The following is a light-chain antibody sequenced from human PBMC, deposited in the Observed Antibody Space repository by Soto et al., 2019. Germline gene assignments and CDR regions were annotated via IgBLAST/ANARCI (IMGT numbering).Light chain of an antibody. CDR1: SSEVGGYNY. J-gene: IGLJ3*02. V-gene: IGLV2-11*01. CDR2: DVS. Sequence: QSALTQPRSVSGSPGQSVTISCTGTSSEVGGYNYVSWYQQHPGKAPKLMIYDVSKWPSGVPDRFSGSKSGNTASLTISGLQAEEEADYYCCSYAGNSLWVFGGGTKLTVL. CDR3: CSYAGNSLWV.